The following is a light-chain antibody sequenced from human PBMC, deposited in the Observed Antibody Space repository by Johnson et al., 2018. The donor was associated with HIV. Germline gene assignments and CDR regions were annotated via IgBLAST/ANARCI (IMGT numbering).Light chain of an antibody. J-gene: IGLJ1*01. CDR2: DNN. CDR1: NSNIGNNY. CDR3: GSWDSRLRVGV. V-gene: IGLV1-51*01. Sequence: QSVLTQPPSVSAAPGQKVTISCSGSNSNIGNNYVSWYQQVPGTAPKLLIYDNNKRPSGIPDRFSGSKSGTSATLGITGLQTGDEADYYGGSWDSRLRVGVFGTGTTVTVL.